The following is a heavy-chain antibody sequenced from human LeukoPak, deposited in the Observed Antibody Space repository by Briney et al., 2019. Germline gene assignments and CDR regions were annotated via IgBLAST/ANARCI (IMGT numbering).Heavy chain of an antibody. CDR3: ARLPIAVADHFDY. CDR2: IYYSGST. D-gene: IGHD6-19*01. CDR1: GFIFSSHGM. Sequence: PGGSLRLSCAASGFIFSSHGMNWVRQAPGKGLEWIGSIYYSGSTYYNPSLKSRVTISVDTSKNQFSLKLSSVTAADTAVYYCARLPIAVADHFDYWGQGTLVTVSS. J-gene: IGHJ4*02. V-gene: IGHV4-39*07.